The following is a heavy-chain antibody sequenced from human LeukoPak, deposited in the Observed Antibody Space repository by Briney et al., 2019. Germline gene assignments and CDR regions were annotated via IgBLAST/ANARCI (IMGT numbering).Heavy chain of an antibody. V-gene: IGHV3-30*19. D-gene: IGHD3-16*02. CDR2: ISYDGSNK. CDR1: AFIFSGHW. CDR3: ARDDLSFGGVIVNFQRYYYYGMDV. Sequence: GGSLRLSCEGSAFIFSGHWMNWVRQAPGKGLEWVAVISYDGSNKYYADSVKGRFTISRDNSKNTLYLQMNSLRAEDTAVYYCARDDLSFGGVIVNFQRYYYYGMDVWGQGTTVTVSS. J-gene: IGHJ6*02.